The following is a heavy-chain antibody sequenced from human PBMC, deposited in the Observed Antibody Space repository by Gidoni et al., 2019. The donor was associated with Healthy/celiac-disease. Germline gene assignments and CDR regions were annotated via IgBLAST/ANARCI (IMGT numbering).Heavy chain of an antibody. J-gene: IGHJ4*02. CDR3: AREVNTAMVWGPFDY. Sequence: QLQLQESGPGLVKPSETLSLTCTVSGGSISSSSYYWGWIRQPPGKGLEWIGSIYYSGSTYYNPSLKSRVTISVDTSKNQFSLKLSSVTAADTAVYYCAREVNTAMVWGPFDYWGQGTLVTVSS. CDR1: GGSISSSSYY. CDR2: IYYSGST. V-gene: IGHV4-39*07. D-gene: IGHD5-18*01.